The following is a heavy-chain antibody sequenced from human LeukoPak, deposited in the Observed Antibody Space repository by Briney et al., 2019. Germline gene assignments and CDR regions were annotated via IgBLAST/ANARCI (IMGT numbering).Heavy chain of an antibody. D-gene: IGHD3-22*01. Sequence: SETLSLTCTVSGGSISSGSYYWSWIRQPAGKGLEWIGRIYTSGSTNYNPSLESRVTISLDTSKNQFSLKLSSVTAADTAVYYCTRDGSGYYDTSGYRNWGQGTQVTVSS. V-gene: IGHV4-61*02. CDR2: IYTSGST. CDR3: TRDGSGYYDTSGYRN. J-gene: IGHJ4*02. CDR1: GGSISSGSYY.